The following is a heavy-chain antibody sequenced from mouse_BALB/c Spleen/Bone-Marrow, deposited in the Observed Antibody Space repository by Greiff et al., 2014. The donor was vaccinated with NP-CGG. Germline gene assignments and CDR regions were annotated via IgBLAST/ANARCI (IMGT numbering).Heavy chain of an antibody. CDR1: GFNFKDTY. CDR3: DRRDDGYYTY. J-gene: IGHJ3*01. V-gene: IGHV14-3*02. CDR2: IDPSNGST. Sequence: EVQLQQSGAELVKPGASVKLSCTASGFNFKDTYMHWVKQSPEQGLEWIGIIDPSNGSTKYDPKFQGKATITADQSSNTAYLQLSSLTSDDTAVYYCDRRDDGYYTYWGQGTLVTVSA. D-gene: IGHD2-3*01.